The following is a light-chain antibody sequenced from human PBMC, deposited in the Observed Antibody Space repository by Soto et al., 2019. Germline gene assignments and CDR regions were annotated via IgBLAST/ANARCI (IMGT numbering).Light chain of an antibody. CDR2: AAS. Sequence: AIRMTQSPSSFSASTGDRVTITCRASQGISSYLAWYQQKPGKAPKLLIYAASTLQSGVPSRFSGSGSGTDLTLIISCLQSEDFATYYCHQYYSYPLTFGGGTKVEIK. CDR3: HQYYSYPLT. V-gene: IGKV1-8*01. J-gene: IGKJ4*01. CDR1: QGISSY.